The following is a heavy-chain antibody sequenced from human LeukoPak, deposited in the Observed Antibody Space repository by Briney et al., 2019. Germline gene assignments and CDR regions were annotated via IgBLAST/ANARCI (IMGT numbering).Heavy chain of an antibody. CDR1: GFPFRSYA. CDR3: ARVAVPGTYDY. D-gene: IGHD6-19*01. CDR2: ITLDGIST. V-gene: IGHV3-64*01. Sequence: PGGSLRLSCAASGFPFRSYAMHWVRQAPGKGLEYVSAITLDGISTYYANSVKGRFTIPRDNSKNTLYLQMGSLRAEDMAVYYCARVAVPGTYDYWGQGTLVTVSS. J-gene: IGHJ4*02.